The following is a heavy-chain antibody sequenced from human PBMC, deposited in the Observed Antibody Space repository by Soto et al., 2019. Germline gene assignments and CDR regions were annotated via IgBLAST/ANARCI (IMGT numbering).Heavy chain of an antibody. CDR1: VFTFSIYC. CDR3: AKEQHIVVVTGTDP. D-gene: IGHD2-21*02. J-gene: IGHJ5*02. CDR2: ISYDGSNK. Sequence: WGSLILSCAASVFTFSIYCMHWVRQAPGKGLEWVAVISYDGSNKYYADSVKGRFTISRDNSKNTLYLQMNSLRAEDTAVYYCAKEQHIVVVTGTDPWGQGTLVTVSS. V-gene: IGHV3-30*18.